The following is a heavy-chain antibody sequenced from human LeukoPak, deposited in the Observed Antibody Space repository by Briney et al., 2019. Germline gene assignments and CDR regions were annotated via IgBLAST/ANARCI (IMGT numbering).Heavy chain of an antibody. D-gene: IGHD6-19*01. CDR3: ATGYSSGWYTFDY. V-gene: IGHV1-69*06. J-gene: IGHJ4*02. CDR2: IIPIFGTA. CDR1: GGTFSSYA. Sequence: SVKVSCKASGGTFSSYAISWVRQAPGQGLEWMGGIIPIFGTANYAQKFQGRVTMTEDTSTDTAYMELSSLRSEDTAVYYCATGYSSGWYTFDYWGQGTLVTVSS.